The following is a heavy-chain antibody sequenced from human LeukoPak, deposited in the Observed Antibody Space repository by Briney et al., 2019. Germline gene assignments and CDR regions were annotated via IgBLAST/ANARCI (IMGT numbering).Heavy chain of an antibody. CDR3: AREHYDSSGYNFDY. D-gene: IGHD3-22*01. Sequence: SETLSLTCAVYGGSFSGYYWSWIRQPPGKGLEWIGEINHSGSTNYNPSLKSRVTISVDTSKNQFSLKLSSVTAADTAVYYCAREHYDSSGYNFDYWGQGTLVTVSS. J-gene: IGHJ4*02. V-gene: IGHV4-34*01. CDR2: INHSGST. CDR1: GGSFSGYY.